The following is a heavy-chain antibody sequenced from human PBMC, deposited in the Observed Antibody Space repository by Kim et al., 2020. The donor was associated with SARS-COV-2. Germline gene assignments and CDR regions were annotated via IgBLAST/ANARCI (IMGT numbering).Heavy chain of an antibody. D-gene: IGHD3-10*01. V-gene: IGHV1-46*01. CDR3: ARGSGSGSYYSP. J-gene: IGHJ5*02. Sequence: YTQKFQGRVTMTRDTSTGTVYRELNSLTSEDTAVYYCARGSGSGSYYSPWGQGTLVTVSS.